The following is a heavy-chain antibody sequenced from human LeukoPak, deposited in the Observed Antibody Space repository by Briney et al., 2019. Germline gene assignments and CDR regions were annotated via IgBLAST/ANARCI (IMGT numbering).Heavy chain of an antibody. CDR3: AKSRVAVAAPRNWFDP. Sequence: PGGSLRLSCVASGFTLSSYAMSWVRQAPGKGLEWVSPISGSGLSTYYADSVKGRFTISRDNSNNTLYLQMNSLRVEDTAVYYCAKSRVAVAAPRNWFDPWGQGTLVTVSS. J-gene: IGHJ5*02. D-gene: IGHD6-19*01. CDR1: GFTLSSYA. CDR2: ISGSGLST. V-gene: IGHV3-23*01.